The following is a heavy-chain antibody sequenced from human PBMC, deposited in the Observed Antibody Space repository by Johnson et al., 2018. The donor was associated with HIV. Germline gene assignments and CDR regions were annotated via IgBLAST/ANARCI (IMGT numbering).Heavy chain of an antibody. D-gene: IGHD1-1*01. Sequence: VQLVESGGGLVKPGGSLRLSCAASGFTFSNAWMSWVRQAPGKGLEWVSVIYSGGSTYYADSVKGRFTISRDNSKNTLYLQMNSLRAEDTAVYYCARDLDLREDLAFDIWGQGTMVTVSS. CDR2: IYSGGST. V-gene: IGHV3-66*01. CDR3: ARDLDLREDLAFDI. CDR1: GFTFSNAW. J-gene: IGHJ3*02.